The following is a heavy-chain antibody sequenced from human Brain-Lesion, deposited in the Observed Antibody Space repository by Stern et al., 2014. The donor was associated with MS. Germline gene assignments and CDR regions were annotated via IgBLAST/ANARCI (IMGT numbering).Heavy chain of an antibody. J-gene: IGHJ4*02. CDR3: ARHDGWLPHY. V-gene: IGHV4-39*01. CDR2: IYYSGTT. Sequence: QVQLVQSGPGLVKPSETLSLTCSVSGGSISRSTYYWGWIRQPPGKGLEWIGSIYYSGTTYYNPSLKSRVTIDTSTNQFSLRLTSVTAADTAVYYCARHDGWLPHYWSQGTLVTDSS. CDR1: GGSISRSTYY. D-gene: IGHD5-12*01.